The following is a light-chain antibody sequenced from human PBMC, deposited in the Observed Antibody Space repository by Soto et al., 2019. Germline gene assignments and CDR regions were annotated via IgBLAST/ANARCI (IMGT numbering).Light chain of an antibody. CDR1: SSNIGSHI. Sequence: QSVLTQPPSASGAPGQRVTISCSGSSSNIGSHIVNWYQQVPGTAPKLLIYTNNQRPSGVLDRFSGSKSGTSASLAISGLQSEDEADYYCAAWDDSAFGVVFGGGTKLTVL. CDR3: AAWDDSAFGVV. V-gene: IGLV1-44*01. CDR2: TNN. J-gene: IGLJ2*01.